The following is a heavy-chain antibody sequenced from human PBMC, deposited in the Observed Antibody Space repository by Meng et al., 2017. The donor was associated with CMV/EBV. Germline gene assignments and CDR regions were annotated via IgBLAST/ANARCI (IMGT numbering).Heavy chain of an antibody. CDR3: AREDCSSTSCYTGYYGMDV. V-gene: IGHV3-21*01. Sequence: GESLKISCAASGFTFSSYSMNWVRQAPGKGLEWVSSISSSSSYIYYADSVKGRFTISRDNAKNSLYLQMNSLRAEDTAVYYCAREDCSSTSCYTGYYGMDVWGQGTTVTVSS. J-gene: IGHJ6*02. CDR2: ISSSSSYI. D-gene: IGHD2-2*02. CDR1: GFTFSSYS.